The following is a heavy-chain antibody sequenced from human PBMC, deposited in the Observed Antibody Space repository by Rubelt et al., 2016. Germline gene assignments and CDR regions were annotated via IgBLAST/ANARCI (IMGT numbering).Heavy chain of an antibody. V-gene: IGHV1-3*01. Sequence: GASVKVSCKASGYTFTMYVIHWVRQAPGQSLEWMALINAGLGYTKYSQEFQGRDTITRDTSASTAYMELSGLRSEDTALYYCARGGYSGNYYAYNDYWGQGTLVTVSS. D-gene: IGHD1-26*01. CDR1: GYTFTMYV. J-gene: IGHJ4*02. CDR3: ARGGYSGNYYAYNDY. CDR2: INAGLGYT.